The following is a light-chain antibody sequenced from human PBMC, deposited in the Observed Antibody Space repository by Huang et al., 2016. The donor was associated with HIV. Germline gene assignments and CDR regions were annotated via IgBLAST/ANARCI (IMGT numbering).Light chain of an antibody. CDR2: GAS. V-gene: IGKV3-15*01. CDR1: QSVDSN. Sequence: EIELTQSPPPLSVSPGERATLSCRPSQSVDSNLACYQQKPGQAPRLLFFGASTRATGIPARFSGSGSGTEFTLTISSLQSEDFAVYYCQHYNNWPYTFGQGAKVEI. CDR3: QHYNNWPYT. J-gene: IGKJ2*01.